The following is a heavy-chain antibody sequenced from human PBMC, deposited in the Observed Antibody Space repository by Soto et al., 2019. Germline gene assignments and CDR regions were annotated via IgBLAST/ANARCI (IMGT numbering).Heavy chain of an antibody. J-gene: IGHJ3*02. CDR2: ISAYNGNT. CDR1: GYTFTSYG. CDR3: ARGDYYDNSGPFSDAFDI. Sequence: ASVKVSCKASGYTFTSYGISWVRQAPGQGLEWMGWISAYNGNTNYAQKLQGRVTMTTDTSTSTAYMELNSLRAEDTAVYYCARGDYYDNSGPFSDAFDIWGQGTMVTVSS. V-gene: IGHV1-18*01. D-gene: IGHD3-22*01.